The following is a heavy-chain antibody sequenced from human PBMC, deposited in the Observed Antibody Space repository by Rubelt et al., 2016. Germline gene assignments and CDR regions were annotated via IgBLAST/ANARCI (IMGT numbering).Heavy chain of an antibody. J-gene: IGHJ3*02. Sequence: GKGPEWVSVISGSRGSTYYADSVKGRFTISRDNSKNTLYLQMNSLRAEDTAVYYCFSSGYSDDAFDIWGQGTMVTVSS. D-gene: IGHD3-22*01. CDR3: FSSGYSDDAFDI. V-gene: IGHV3-23*01. CDR2: ISGSRGST.